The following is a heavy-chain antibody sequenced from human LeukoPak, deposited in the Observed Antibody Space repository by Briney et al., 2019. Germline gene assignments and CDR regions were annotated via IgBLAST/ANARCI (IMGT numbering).Heavy chain of an antibody. D-gene: IGHD3-10*01. CDR1: NYPITSDYY. V-gene: IGHV4-38-2*01. CDR2: IFHSGIA. Sequence: SETLSLTCEVSNYPITSDYYWVWLRQPPGQGLEWIGQIFHSGIAHYNPSLKSRVTMSVDTSRSQFSVNLNSVTAADMAVYYCGRAGFGTAYNRFYYYMDVWGKGTTVTVSS. J-gene: IGHJ6*03. CDR3: GRAGFGTAYNRFYYYMDV.